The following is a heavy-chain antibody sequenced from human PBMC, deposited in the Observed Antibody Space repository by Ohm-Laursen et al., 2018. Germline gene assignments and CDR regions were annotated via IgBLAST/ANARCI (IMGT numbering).Heavy chain of an antibody. CDR3: ARINSFGYSPPY. CDR1: GYTFNGYY. D-gene: IGHD2-15*01. CDR2: INPNGDGT. V-gene: IGHV1-2*02. J-gene: IGHJ4*02. Sequence: ASVKVSCKASGYTFNGYYMLWVRQAPGQGLEWMGWINPNGDGTNYAQKYQGRVTMTRDTSINTDYMELNRLKSDDTAVYYCARINSFGYSPPYWGQGTLVTVSS.